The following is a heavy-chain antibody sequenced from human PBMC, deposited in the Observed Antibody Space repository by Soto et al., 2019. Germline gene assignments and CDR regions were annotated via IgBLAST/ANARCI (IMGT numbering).Heavy chain of an antibody. D-gene: IGHD3-16*02. CDR3: VKSGASIMITFGGAIARPDY. CDR1: GFSFSNYG. CDR2: ISYDGSNK. Sequence: QVQLVESGGGVVQPGRSLRLSCAASGFSFSNYGMHWVRQAPGKGLEWVAVISYDGSNKYYADSVKGRLTISRDNSKNRLYLQMNSLTAEDTAVYYCVKSGASIMITFGGAIARPDYWGQGTMLIVSS. V-gene: IGHV3-30*18. J-gene: IGHJ4*02.